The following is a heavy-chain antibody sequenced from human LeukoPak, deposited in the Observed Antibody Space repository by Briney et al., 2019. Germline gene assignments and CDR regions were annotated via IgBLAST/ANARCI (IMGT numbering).Heavy chain of an antibody. D-gene: IGHD3-10*01. V-gene: IGHV5-51*01. CDR1: GYSSTNYW. CDR3: AKATGSHYKALNYFDY. J-gene: IGHJ4*02. CDR2: IYAVDSDT. Sequence: GESLKISCEGSGYSSTNYWIAWVRQMPGKGLEWMGVIYAVDSDTRNSPSFQGQVTISADKSIYTAYLHWSSLKASDTAMYYCAKATGSHYKALNYFDYWGQGTQVTVSS.